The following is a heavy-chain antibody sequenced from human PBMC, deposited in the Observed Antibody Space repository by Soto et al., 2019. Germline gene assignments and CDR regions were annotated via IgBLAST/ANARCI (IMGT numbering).Heavy chain of an antibody. J-gene: IGHJ5*02. CDR2: ISPRSTFR. D-gene: IGHD2-21*01. Sequence: GGSLRLSCATSGFSFSDSYISWIRQAPGKGLEWISYISPRSTFRDYAESVKGRFTISRDSVKNSLYLQMNNLTAGDTGVYYCARGGGGGLFDPWGQGSLVTVYS. CDR1: GFSFSDSY. CDR3: ARGGGGGLFDP. V-gene: IGHV3-11*06.